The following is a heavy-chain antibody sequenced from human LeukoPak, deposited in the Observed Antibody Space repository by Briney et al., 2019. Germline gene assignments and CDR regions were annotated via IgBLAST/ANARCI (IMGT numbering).Heavy chain of an antibody. CDR3: ARYCSSTSCQSRVFQH. Sequence: GASVKVSCKASGGTFSSYAISWVRQTPGQGLEWMGGIIPIFGTANYAQKFQGRVTITTDESTSTAYMELSSLRSEDTAVYYCARYCSSTSCQSRVFQHWGQGTLVTVSS. CDR1: GGTFSSYA. CDR2: IIPIFGTA. D-gene: IGHD2-2*01. J-gene: IGHJ1*01. V-gene: IGHV1-69*05.